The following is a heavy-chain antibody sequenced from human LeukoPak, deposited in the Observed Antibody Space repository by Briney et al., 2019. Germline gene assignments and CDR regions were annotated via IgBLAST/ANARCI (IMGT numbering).Heavy chain of an antibody. V-gene: IGHV4-38-2*02. CDR2: IYHSGST. Sequence: SETLSLTCTVSGYSISSGYYWGWIRQPPGKGLEWIGSIYHSGSTYYNPSLKSRVTISVDTSKNQFSLKLSSVTAADTAVYYCARVPGYDFWSGYYYYMDVWGKGTTVTVSS. CDR3: ARVPGYDFWSGYYYYMDV. D-gene: IGHD3-3*01. J-gene: IGHJ6*03. CDR1: GYSISSGYY.